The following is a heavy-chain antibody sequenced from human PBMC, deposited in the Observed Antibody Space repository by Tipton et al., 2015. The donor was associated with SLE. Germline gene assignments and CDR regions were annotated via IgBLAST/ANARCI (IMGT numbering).Heavy chain of an antibody. CDR3: ATDSDCGGDCLDT. D-gene: IGHD2-21*01. CDR2: FYYSGNT. J-gene: IGHJ4*02. CDR1: GDSISSSSYY. Sequence: TLSLTCTVSGDSISSSSYYWGWIRQPPGKGLEWIGTFYYSGNTYFNPSLKSRVTISVDTSKNQFSLRLSSVTAADTAVYYCATDSDCGGDCLDTWGQGTLVTVSS. V-gene: IGHV4-39*07.